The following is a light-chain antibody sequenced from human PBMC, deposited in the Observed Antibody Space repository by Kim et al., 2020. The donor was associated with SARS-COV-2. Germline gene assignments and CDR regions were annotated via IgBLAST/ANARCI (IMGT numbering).Light chain of an antibody. CDR1: VLAKKY. V-gene: IGLV3-27*01. CDR2: KDS. CDR3: YSAADNNQV. J-gene: IGLJ1*01. Sequence: SYELTQPSSVSVSPGQTARITCSGDVLAKKYARWFQQKPGQAPVLAIYKDSERPSGIPERFSGSSSGTTVTLTISGAQVEDEADYYCYSAADNNQVFGTGTKVTVL.